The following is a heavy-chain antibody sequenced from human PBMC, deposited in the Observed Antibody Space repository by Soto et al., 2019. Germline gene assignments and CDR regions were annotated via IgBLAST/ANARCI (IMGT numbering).Heavy chain of an antibody. V-gene: IGHV4-39*01. CDR1: GGSISSSTYY. J-gene: IGHJ5*02. CDR3: GGTRAIRNSGWARNNWFDP. Sequence: SETLSLTCTVSGGSISSSTYYWGCIRQPPGKGLEWSGSIFYSGSTYYNLSLKSRVTISVDTSKNQFSLKLSTVDAADTAVYYGGGTRAIRNSGWARNNWFDPWGQGTRVTVSS. D-gene: IGHD6-19*01. CDR2: IFYSGST.